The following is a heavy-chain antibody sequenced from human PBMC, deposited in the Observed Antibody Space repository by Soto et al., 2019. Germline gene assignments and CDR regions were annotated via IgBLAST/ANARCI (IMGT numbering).Heavy chain of an antibody. V-gene: IGHV1-69*06. Sequence: GASVKVSCKASGGTFSSYAISWVRQAPGQGLEWMGGIIPIFGTANYAQKFQGRVTITADKSTSTAYMELSSLRSEDTAVYYCARPVAYSGYDSGSWFDPWGQGTLVTVSS. D-gene: IGHD5-12*01. CDR2: IIPIFGTA. CDR3: ARPVAYSGYDSGSWFDP. CDR1: GGTFSSYA. J-gene: IGHJ5*02.